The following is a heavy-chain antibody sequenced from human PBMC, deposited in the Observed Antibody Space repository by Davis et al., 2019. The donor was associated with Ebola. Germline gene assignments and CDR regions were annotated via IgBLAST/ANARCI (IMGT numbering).Heavy chain of an antibody. Sequence: PGGSLRLSCAASGFTFSSYNMNWVRQAPGKGLEWVSYISGSSSTLYYADSVKGRFTISRDNAKNSLYLQMNSLKDEDTAVYYCARGRLLWFGELFPWGQGTLVTVSS. CDR1: GFTFSSYN. CDR2: ISGSSSTL. CDR3: ARGRLLWFGELFP. J-gene: IGHJ5*02. V-gene: IGHV3-48*02. D-gene: IGHD3-10*01.